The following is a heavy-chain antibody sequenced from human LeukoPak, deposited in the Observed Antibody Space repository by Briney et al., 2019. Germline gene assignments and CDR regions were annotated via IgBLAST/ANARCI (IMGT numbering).Heavy chain of an antibody. CDR3: ARRSGWYRSIDY. D-gene: IGHD6-19*01. Sequence: GSLRLSCAASGFIFYSYAMHWVRQAPGRGLEWVANIKQDGSEKYYVDSVKGRFTISRDNAKSSLYLQMNSLRAEDTAVYYCARRSGWYRSIDYWGQGTLVTVSS. CDR2: IKQDGSEK. CDR1: GFIFYSYA. J-gene: IGHJ4*02. V-gene: IGHV3-7*01.